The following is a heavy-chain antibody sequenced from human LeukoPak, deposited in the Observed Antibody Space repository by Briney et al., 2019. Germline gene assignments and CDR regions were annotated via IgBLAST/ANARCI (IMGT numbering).Heavy chain of an antibody. CDR2: LFDGVNT. D-gene: IGHD5-18*01. V-gene: IGHV4-59*11. J-gene: IGHJ4*02. CDR3: ATLKRGDIYGYFDF. Sequence: SETLSLTFPVSGGSIRSHFWSWVRQPPGKGLGGVGDLFDGVNTKYNQSFTSRITLSADTSRNQFSLRLRFLTAADTAVYYCATLKRGDIYGYFDFWGQGIKVTVSS. CDR1: GGSIRSHF.